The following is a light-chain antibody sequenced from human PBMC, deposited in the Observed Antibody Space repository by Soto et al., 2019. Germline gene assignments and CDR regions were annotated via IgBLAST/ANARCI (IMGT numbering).Light chain of an antibody. CDR2: GAS. V-gene: IGKV3-20*01. CDR3: QHYGSSPYT. CDR1: QSVSSSY. Sequence: EIVLTQSPGTLSLSPGERATLSCRASQSVSSSYLTWYQQQPRQPPRLLIYGASSRAAVTPDRFSGSGCGTDFTLTISRLEPEDVAVYYCQHYGSSPYTFGQGTKLEIK. J-gene: IGKJ2*01.